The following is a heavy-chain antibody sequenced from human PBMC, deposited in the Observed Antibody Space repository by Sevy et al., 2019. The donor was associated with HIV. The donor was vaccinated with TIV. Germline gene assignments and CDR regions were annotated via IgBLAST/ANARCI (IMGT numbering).Heavy chain of an antibody. V-gene: IGHV3-7*01. J-gene: IGHJ6*02. CDR3: AKSYFGSGTSYGMDL. D-gene: IGHD3-10*01. CDR2: IRQDGGET. Sequence: GGSLRLSCAVSGFTFRNFWMSWVRQAPGKGLEWVANIRQDGGETYYVDSVRGRFTISRDNAKNSLFLQLNSLRADDTAIYYCAKSYFGSGTSYGMDLWGRGTTVTVSS. CDR1: GFTFRNFW.